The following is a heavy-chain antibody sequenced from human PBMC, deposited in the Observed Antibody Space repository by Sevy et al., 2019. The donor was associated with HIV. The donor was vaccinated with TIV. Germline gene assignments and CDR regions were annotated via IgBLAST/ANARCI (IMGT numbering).Heavy chain of an antibody. J-gene: IGHJ4*02. Sequence: ASVKVSCKASGGTFSSYGISWVRQAPGQGLEWMGGIIPILGTVNYAQKFQGRVTITAEECTKTAYMGLSSLRSEDTAVYYCARGGGNGWYYFDYWGQETLVTVSS. V-gene: IGHV1-69*13. D-gene: IGHD6-19*01. CDR3: ARGGGNGWYYFDY. CDR2: IIPILGTV. CDR1: GGTFSSYG.